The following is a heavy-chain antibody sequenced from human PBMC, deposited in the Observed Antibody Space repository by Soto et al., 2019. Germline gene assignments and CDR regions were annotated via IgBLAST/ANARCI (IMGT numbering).Heavy chain of an antibody. CDR2: IYYSGST. V-gene: IGHV4-61*08. D-gene: IGHD3-3*01. Sequence: SETLSLTCTVSGGSISSGDYYWSWIRQPPGKGLEWIGYIYYSGSTNYNPSLKSRVTISVDTSKNQFSLKLSSVTAADTAVYYCARGYDFWSGYWSLDVWGQGTTVTVSS. CDR1: GGSISSGDYY. CDR3: ARGYDFWSGYWSLDV. J-gene: IGHJ6*02.